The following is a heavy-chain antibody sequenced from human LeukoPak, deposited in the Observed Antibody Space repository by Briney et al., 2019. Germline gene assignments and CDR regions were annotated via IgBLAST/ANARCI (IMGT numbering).Heavy chain of an antibody. Sequence: PSETLSLTCTVSGGSISSYYWSWIRQPPGKGLEWIGYIYYSGSTNYNPSLKSRVTISVDTSKNQFSLKMSSVTAADTAVYYCARGGQAPGSYWGQGTLVTVSS. CDR2: IYYSGST. CDR3: ARGGQAPGSY. D-gene: IGHD1-26*01. CDR1: GGSISSYY. V-gene: IGHV4-59*01. J-gene: IGHJ4*02.